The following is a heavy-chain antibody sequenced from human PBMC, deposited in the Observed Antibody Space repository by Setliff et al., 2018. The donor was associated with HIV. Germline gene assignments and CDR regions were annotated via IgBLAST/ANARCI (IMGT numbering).Heavy chain of an antibody. CDR1: GGSISSGSYY. Sequence: PSETLSPTCTVSGGSISSGSYYWSWIRQPAGKGLEWIGRIYTSGSTNYNPSLKSRVTISVDTSKNQFSLKLSSVTAADTAVYYCSVIDYWGQGTLVTVSS. CDR2: IYTSGST. J-gene: IGHJ4*02. CDR3: SVIDY. V-gene: IGHV4-61*02.